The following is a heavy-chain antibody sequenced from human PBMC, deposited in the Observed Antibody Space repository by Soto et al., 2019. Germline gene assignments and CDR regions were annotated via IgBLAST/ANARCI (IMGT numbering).Heavy chain of an antibody. CDR2: IYHSGST. D-gene: IGHD2-21*02. J-gene: IGHJ4*02. V-gene: IGHV4-4*02. CDR1: SGSISTANW. Sequence: QVPLQESGPRLVRPSGTLSLTCTVSSGSISTANWWSWVRQPPGRGLAWIGEIYHSGSTNYNLSLKSRVTRSVDKSKNQFSLRLSSVTAADTAMYYCARRGGGVVLTATTPFDYWGQGTLVTVSS. CDR3: ARRGGGVVLTATTPFDY.